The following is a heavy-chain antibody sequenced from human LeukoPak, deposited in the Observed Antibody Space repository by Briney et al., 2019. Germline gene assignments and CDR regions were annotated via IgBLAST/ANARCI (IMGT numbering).Heavy chain of an antibody. CDR3: TTGGTVTFDY. Sequence: GRSLRLSCAASGFTFSSYGMHWVRQAPGKVLEWVAVIWYDGSNKYYADSVKGRFTISRDDSKNTLYLQMNSLKTEDTAVYYCTTGGTVTFDYWGQGTLVTVSS. CDR2: IWYDGSNK. D-gene: IGHD4-17*01. V-gene: IGHV3-33*01. J-gene: IGHJ4*02. CDR1: GFTFSSYG.